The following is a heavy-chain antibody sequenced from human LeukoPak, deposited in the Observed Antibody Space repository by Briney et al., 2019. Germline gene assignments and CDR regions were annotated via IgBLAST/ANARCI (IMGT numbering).Heavy chain of an antibody. CDR1: GFTFSDYY. Sequence: PGGSLRLSCAASGFTFSDYYMSWIRQAPGKGLEWVSYISSSGSTIYYADSVKGRFTISRDNAKNSLYLQMNSLRAEDTAVYYCARGARFDWLGPYYYGMDVWGQGTTVTVSS. CDR2: ISSSGSTI. CDR3: ARGARFDWLGPYYYGMDV. J-gene: IGHJ6*02. D-gene: IGHD3-9*01. V-gene: IGHV3-11*01.